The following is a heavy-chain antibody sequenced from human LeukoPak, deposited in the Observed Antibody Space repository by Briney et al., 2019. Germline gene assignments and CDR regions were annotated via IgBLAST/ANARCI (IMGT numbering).Heavy chain of an antibody. CDR2: ISSSSSYI. Sequence: GGSLRLSCAASGFTFSSYSMNWVRQAPGKGLEWVSSISSSSSYIYCADSVKGRFTISRDNAKNSLYLQMNSLRAEDTAVYYCARDRSYYGSGSYPLNGMDVWGKGTTVTVSS. CDR1: GFTFSSYS. CDR3: ARDRSYYGSGSYPLNGMDV. D-gene: IGHD3-10*01. V-gene: IGHV3-21*01. J-gene: IGHJ6*04.